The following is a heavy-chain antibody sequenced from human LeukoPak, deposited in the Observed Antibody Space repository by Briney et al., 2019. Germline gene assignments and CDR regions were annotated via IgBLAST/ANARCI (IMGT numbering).Heavy chain of an antibody. CDR2: IKQDGNEK. CDR1: GFTFSSYW. Sequence: GGSLRLSCATSGFTFSSYWMTWVRQAPGKGLEWVANIKQDGNEKYYEDSVKGRFTISRDNAKNSLYLQMNSLRAEDTAVYYCARPPGKGQDYWGQGALVTVSS. J-gene: IGHJ4*02. V-gene: IGHV3-7*03. CDR3: ARPPGKGQDY. D-gene: IGHD3-10*01.